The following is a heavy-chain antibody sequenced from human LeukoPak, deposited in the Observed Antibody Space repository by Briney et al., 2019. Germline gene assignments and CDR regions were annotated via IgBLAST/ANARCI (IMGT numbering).Heavy chain of an antibody. J-gene: IGHJ4*02. D-gene: IGHD6-19*01. CDR2: INHSGST. CDR3: ARALLAAFPSSGWYLRSHPTDY. V-gene: IGHV4-34*01. CDR1: GGSFSGYY. Sequence: ASETLSLTCAVYGGSFSGYYWSWIRQPPGKGLEWIGEINHSGSTNYNPSLKSRVTISVDTSKNQFSLKLSSVTAADTAVYYRARALLAAFPSSGWYLRSHPTDYWGQGTLVTVSS.